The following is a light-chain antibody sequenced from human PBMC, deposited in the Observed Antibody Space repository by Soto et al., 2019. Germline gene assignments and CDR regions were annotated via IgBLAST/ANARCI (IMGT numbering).Light chain of an antibody. CDR2: RIS. Sequence: DIVITQTPLSSPVTLGQPASISCRSSQSLLHSDGNTYLRWLQQRPGQPLRLLISRISNRFSGVPDRFSGSGAGTDFTLKISRVEAEDVGVYYCMQGTQSPWTFGQGTKVDIK. V-gene: IGKV2-24*01. CDR1: QSLLHSDGNTY. CDR3: MQGTQSPWT. J-gene: IGKJ1*01.